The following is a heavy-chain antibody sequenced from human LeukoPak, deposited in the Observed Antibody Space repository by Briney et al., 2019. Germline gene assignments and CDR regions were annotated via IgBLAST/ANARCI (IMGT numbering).Heavy chain of an antibody. CDR2: ISYGGSNK. Sequence: GGSLRLSCAASRFTFSSYAMHWVRQAPGKGLEWVAVISYGGSNKYYADSVKGRFTISRDNSKNTLYLQMNSLRAEDTAVYYCARRQTPDYWGQGTLVTVSS. CDR1: RFTFSSYA. J-gene: IGHJ4*02. V-gene: IGHV3-30-3*01. CDR3: ARRQTPDY.